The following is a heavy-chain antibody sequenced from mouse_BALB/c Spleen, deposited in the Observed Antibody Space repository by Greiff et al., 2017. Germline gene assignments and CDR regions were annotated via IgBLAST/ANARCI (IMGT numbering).Heavy chain of an antibody. J-gene: IGHJ4*01. CDR2: IWAGGST. V-gene: IGHV2-9*02. D-gene: IGHD1-1*01. CDR1: GFSLTSYG. Sequence: QVQLKESGPGLVAPSQSLSITCTVSGFSLTSYGVHWVRQPPGKGLEWLGVIWAGGSTNYNSALMSRLSFSKDNSKSQVFLKMNSLQTDDTAMYYCARDRYGSSYSYAMDYWGQGTSVTVSS. CDR3: ARDRYGSSYSYAMDY.